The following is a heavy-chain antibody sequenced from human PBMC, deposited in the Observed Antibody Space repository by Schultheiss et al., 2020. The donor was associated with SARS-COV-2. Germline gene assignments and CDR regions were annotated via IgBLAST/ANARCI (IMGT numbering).Heavy chain of an antibody. J-gene: IGHJ4*02. CDR2: IKSKTDGGTT. Sequence: GGSLRLSCAASGFTFSSYSMNWVRQAPGKGLEWVGRIKSKTDGGTTDYAAPVKGRFTISRDDSKNTLYLQMNSLKTEDTAVYYCTTDFPAAYYYDSSGYLSYWGQGTLVTVAS. V-gene: IGHV3-15*01. CDR1: GFTFSSYS. D-gene: IGHD3-22*01. CDR3: TTDFPAAYYYDSSGYLSY.